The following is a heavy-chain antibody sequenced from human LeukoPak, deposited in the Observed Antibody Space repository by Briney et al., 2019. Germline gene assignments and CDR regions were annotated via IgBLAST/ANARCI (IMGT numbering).Heavy chain of an antibody. J-gene: IGHJ4*02. CDR1: GGSISSSSYY. CDR2: IYYSGST. Sequence: SQTLSLTCTVSGGSISSSSYYWGWIRQPPGKGLEWIGSIYYSGSTYYNPSLKSRVTISVDTSKNQFSLKLSSVTAADTAVYYCASPGSRYSGSYFLGYWGQGTLVTVSS. D-gene: IGHD1-26*01. CDR3: ASPGSRYSGSYFLGY. V-gene: IGHV4-39*07.